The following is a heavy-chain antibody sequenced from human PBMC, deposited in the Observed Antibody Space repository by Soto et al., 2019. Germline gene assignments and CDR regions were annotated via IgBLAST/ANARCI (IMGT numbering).Heavy chain of an antibody. CDR1: GFTGXSNY. CDR2: IYSGGST. J-gene: IGHJ4*02. V-gene: IGHV3-53*01. D-gene: IGHD4-4*01. Sequence: TGGSLTLSCGASGFTGXSNYMIWVGQAPGKGLEWVSVIYSGGSTYYADSVKGRFTISRDNSKNTLYLQMNSLRAEDTAVYYCARLDDYMYYFDYWGQGTLVTVSS. CDR3: ARLDDYMYYFDY.